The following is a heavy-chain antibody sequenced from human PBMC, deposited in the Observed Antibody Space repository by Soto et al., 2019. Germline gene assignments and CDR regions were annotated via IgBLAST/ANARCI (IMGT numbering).Heavy chain of an antibody. V-gene: IGHV4-59*11. CDR2: ISYSGYT. CDR3: ATYRAATVGGFDI. Sequence: ETLSLTCSVSGGSFRDHYWTWIRQPPGKGLEWIGYISYSGYTNYKPSLKSRLTMSVDMAKNQFSLKLNSLTAADTAVYYCATYRAATVGGFDIWGQGTMVTVSS. J-gene: IGHJ3*02. CDR1: GGSFRDHY. D-gene: IGHD4-17*01.